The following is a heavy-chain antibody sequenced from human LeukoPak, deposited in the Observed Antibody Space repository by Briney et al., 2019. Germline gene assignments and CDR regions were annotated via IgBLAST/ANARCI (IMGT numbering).Heavy chain of an antibody. CDR3: ARGVWEPPDLFDY. D-gene: IGHD1-26*01. J-gene: IGHJ4*02. CDR1: GFTVSSNY. V-gene: IGHV3-64*01. Sequence: GGSLRLSCAASGFTVSSNYMSWVRQAPGKGLEYVSAISSNGGSTYYANSVKGRFTISRDNSKNTLYLQMGSLRAEDMAVYYCARGVWEPPDLFDYWGRGTLVTVSS. CDR2: ISSNGGST.